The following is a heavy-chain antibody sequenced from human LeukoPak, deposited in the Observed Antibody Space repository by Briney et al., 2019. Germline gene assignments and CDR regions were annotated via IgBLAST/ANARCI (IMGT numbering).Heavy chain of an antibody. CDR3: AKSSGWFLDY. Sequence: GGSLRLSCAASGFTFSTYSMNWVRQAPGKGLEWLSYISNGSSTIYYADSVKGRFTISRDNAKNSLYLQMNSLRDEDTAVYYCAKSSGWFLDYWGQGTLVTVSS. CDR1: GFTFSTYS. J-gene: IGHJ4*02. V-gene: IGHV3-48*02. CDR2: ISNGSSTI. D-gene: IGHD6-19*01.